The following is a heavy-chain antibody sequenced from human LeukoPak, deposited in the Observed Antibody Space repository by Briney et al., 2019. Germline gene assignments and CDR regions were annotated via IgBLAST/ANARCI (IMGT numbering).Heavy chain of an antibody. CDR2: IEYSGST. CDR3: ARLAHSSGYLAFDY. Sequence: PSETLSLTCSVSVGSIGSRYHYWGWIRQPPGKGLEWIGSIEYSGSTYYNPPLKSRVIMSVDTSKKQFSLKVTSVTAADTAVYYCARLAHSSGYLAFDYWGQGTLVTVYS. CDR1: VGSIGSRYHY. V-gene: IGHV4-39*01. D-gene: IGHD6-19*01. J-gene: IGHJ4*02.